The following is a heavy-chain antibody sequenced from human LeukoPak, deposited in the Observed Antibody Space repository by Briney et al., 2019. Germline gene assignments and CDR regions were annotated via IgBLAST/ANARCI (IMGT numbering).Heavy chain of an antibody. CDR1: GLTLSKYW. CDR3: ARDTLGGDYPPWYFDL. D-gene: IGHD4-17*01. J-gene: IGHJ4*02. Sequence: GGSLRLSCEASGLTLSKYWMLWLRQVPGKGLVWVSRIQSDGDKTDYAESVRGRFTISRNDAKNTLYLQMNSLTVEDTAVYYCARDTLGGDYPPWYFDLWGQGTLVTVSS. V-gene: IGHV3-74*01. CDR2: IQSDGDKT.